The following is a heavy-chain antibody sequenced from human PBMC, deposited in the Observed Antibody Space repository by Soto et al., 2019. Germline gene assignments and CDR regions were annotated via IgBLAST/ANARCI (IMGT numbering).Heavy chain of an antibody. CDR1: GYTFTSYD. CDR3: ARFPNIVVVEDY. V-gene: IGHV1-8*01. J-gene: IGHJ4*02. Sequence: QVQLVQSGAEVKKPGASVKVSCKASGYTFTSYDINWVRQATGQGLEWMGWMNPNSGNTGYAQKFKGRVTMTRNTSISTAYMELSILRSEDTAVYYCARFPNIVVVEDYWGQGTLVTVSS. CDR2: MNPNSGNT. D-gene: IGHD2-2*01.